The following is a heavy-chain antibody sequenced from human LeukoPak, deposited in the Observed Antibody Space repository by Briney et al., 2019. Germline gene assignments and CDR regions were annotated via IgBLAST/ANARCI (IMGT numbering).Heavy chain of an antibody. J-gene: IGHJ4*02. CDR3: ARTYNSGWYSDY. CDR2: ISSRGSSI. D-gene: IGHD6-19*01. CDR1: GFTLSSYN. Sequence: GGSLRLSCATSGFTLSSYNMNWVRQAPGKGLEWVSYISSRGSSIQYADSVKGRFTISRDNAKNSLYLQMDSLRDDDTAAYYCARTYNSGWYSDYWGQGTLVTVSS. V-gene: IGHV3-48*02.